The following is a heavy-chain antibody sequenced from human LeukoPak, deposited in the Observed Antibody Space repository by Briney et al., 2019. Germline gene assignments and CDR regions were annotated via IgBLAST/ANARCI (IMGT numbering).Heavy chain of an antibody. CDR2: IYTSGST. Sequence: SETLSLTCTVSGGSISSYYWSWIRQPAGKGLEWIGRIYTSGSTNYNPSLKGRVTMSVDTSKNQFSLKLSSVTAADTAVYYCARDRLGYCSGGSCYLGYYFDYWGQGTLVTVSS. D-gene: IGHD2-15*01. CDR1: GGSISSYY. V-gene: IGHV4-4*07. CDR3: ARDRLGYCSGGSCYLGYYFDY. J-gene: IGHJ4*02.